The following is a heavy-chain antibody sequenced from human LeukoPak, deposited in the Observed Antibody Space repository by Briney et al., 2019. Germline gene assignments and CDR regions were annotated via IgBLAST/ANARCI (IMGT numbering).Heavy chain of an antibody. CDR1: GYTFAGYY. V-gene: IGHV1-2*02. Sequence: GASVKVSCKASGYTFAGYYMHWVRQAPGQGLEWMGWINPNSGGTNYAQKFQGRVTMTRDTSISTAYMELSRLRSDDTAVYYCARSHITYIAAAGTGWFDPWGQGTLVTVSS. CDR2: INPNSGGT. CDR3: ARSHITYIAAAGTGWFDP. D-gene: IGHD6-13*01. J-gene: IGHJ5*02.